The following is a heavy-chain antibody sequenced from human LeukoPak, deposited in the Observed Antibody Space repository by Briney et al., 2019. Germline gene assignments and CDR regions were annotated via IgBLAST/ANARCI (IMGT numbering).Heavy chain of an antibody. J-gene: IGHJ4*02. Sequence: GGSLRLSCAASGFTFSSYEMNWVRQAPGKGLEWVSYISSSGSTIYYADSVKGRFTISRDNAKNSLYLQMSSLRAEDTAVYYCARANNDSPWGPLVDYWGQGTLVTVSS. CDR3: ARANNDSPWGPLVDY. D-gene: IGHD1-26*01. V-gene: IGHV3-48*03. CDR2: ISSSGSTI. CDR1: GFTFSSYE.